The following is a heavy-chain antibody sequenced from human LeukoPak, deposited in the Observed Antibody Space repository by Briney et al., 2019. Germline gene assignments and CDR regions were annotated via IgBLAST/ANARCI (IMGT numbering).Heavy chain of an antibody. J-gene: IGHJ4*02. CDR3: AKDFRVGARSFDY. V-gene: IGHV3-30*02. D-gene: IGHD1-26*01. CDR2: IQFDASYD. Sequence: GGSLRLSCEASGFTFSSYGMHWVRQTPGQGLEWVSFIQFDASYDLYSDSVRGRFTIYRDNSKNILYLQMNSLRTEDSAVYFCAKDFRVGARSFDYWGQGTLVTVSS. CDR1: GFTFSSYG.